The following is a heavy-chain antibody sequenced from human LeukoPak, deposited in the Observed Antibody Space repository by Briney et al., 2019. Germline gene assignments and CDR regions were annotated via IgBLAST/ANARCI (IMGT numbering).Heavy chain of an antibody. J-gene: IGHJ6*03. V-gene: IGHV3-48*03. CDR2: ISSSGSTI. CDR1: GFTFSSYE. Sequence: GGSLRLSCAASGFTFSSYEMNWVRQAPGKGLEWVSYISSSGSTIYYADSVKGRFTISRDNSKNTLYLQMNSLRAEDTAVYYCAKSGVLWFGELLLPDYYYYYMDVWGKGTTVTISS. D-gene: IGHD3-10*01. CDR3: AKSGVLWFGELLLPDYYYYYMDV.